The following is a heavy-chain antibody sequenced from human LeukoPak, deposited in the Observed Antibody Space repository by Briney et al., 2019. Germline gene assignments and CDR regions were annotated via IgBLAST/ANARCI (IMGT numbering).Heavy chain of an antibody. D-gene: IGHD3-3*01. V-gene: IGHV1-69*13. CDR1: GGTFSSYA. CDR3: ARVPPGDFWSGWHAFDI. J-gene: IGHJ3*02. CDR2: IIPIFGTA. Sequence: SVKVSCKASGGTFSSYAISWVRQAPGQGLEWMGGIIPIFGTANYAQKFQGRVTITADESTSTAYMELSSLRSEDTAVYYCARVPPGDFWSGWHAFDIWGQGTMVTVSS.